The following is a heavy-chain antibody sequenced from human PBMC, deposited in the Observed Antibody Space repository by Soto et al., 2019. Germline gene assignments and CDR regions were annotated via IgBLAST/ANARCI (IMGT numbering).Heavy chain of an antibody. D-gene: IGHD5-12*01. CDR2: IIPILGTT. CDR1: RDTFSSYA. J-gene: IGHJ4*02. V-gene: IGHV1-69*01. CDR3: AAGGRNGYIK. Sequence: QVHLVQSGAEVRKPGSSVKVSCKASRDTFSSYAITWVRQAPGQGLEWMGGIIPILGTTKYAQKFQGRVTMTADESTSTAYMELSSLRSEDKAVYYCAAGGRNGYIKWGQGTQVTVSS.